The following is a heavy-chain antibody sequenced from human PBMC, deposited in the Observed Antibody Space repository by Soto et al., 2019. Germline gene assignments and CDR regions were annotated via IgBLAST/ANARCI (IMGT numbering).Heavy chain of an antibody. CDR3: VRYCSTTICPFDN. J-gene: IGHJ4*02. V-gene: IGHV4-30-4*01. D-gene: IGHD2-2*01. CDR1: GGSISSGGSY. CDR2: IYYSGNT. Sequence: SETLSLTCTVSGGSISSGGSYWGWIRQPPGKGLEWIGYIYYSGNTYFNPSLKSRVTLSVDTSKNQFSLNLSSVTAADTAVYYCVRYCSTTICPFDNWCQETLVTVSS.